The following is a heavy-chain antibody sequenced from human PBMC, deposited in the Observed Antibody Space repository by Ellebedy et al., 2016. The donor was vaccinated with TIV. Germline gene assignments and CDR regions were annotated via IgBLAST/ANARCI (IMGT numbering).Heavy chain of an antibody. CDR2: IISSGSTI. D-gene: IGHD3-22*01. J-gene: IGHJ5*02. CDR3: ARDIHYYDSSGYYFWFDP. V-gene: IGHV3-48*03. Sequence: GESLKISCAASGFTFSSYEMNWVRQAPGKGLEWVSYIISSGSTIYYADSVKGRFTISRDNAKNSLYLQMNSLRAEDTAVYYCARDIHYYDSSGYYFWFDPWGQGTLVTVSS. CDR1: GFTFSSYE.